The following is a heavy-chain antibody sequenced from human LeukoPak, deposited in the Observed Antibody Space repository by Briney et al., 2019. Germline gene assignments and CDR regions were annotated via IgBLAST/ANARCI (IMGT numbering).Heavy chain of an antibody. Sequence: GSLSLSCAASGFIITTNYKRWVRPAPGKGREWVSVIYSDGDSSYYADSVKGRFTIFNDNSKNPLYLQMNSLRAEETAVYYCARSNCNSCYLGVWYYFDYWGQGALVTVSS. CDR1: GFIITTNY. J-gene: IGHJ4*02. CDR3: ARSNCNSCYLGVWYYFDY. D-gene: IGHD1/OR15-1a*01. V-gene: IGHV3-66*01. CDR2: IYSDGDSS.